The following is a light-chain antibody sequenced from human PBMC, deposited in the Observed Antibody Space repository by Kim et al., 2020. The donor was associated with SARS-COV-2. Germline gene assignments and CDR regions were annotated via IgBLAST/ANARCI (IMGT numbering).Light chain of an antibody. CDR1: KLGDKY. CDR2: QDN. Sequence: VSVSPGQTASITCSGDKLGDKYACWYQQKPGPPVLVIYQDNKRPSGIPERFSGSNSGNTATLTISGTQAMDEADYYCQAWDSSTAVFVGGTKLTVL. CDR3: QAWDSSTAV. V-gene: IGLV3-1*01. J-gene: IGLJ2*01.